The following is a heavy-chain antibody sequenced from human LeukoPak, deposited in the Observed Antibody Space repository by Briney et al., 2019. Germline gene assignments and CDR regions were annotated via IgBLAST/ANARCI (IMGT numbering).Heavy chain of an antibody. D-gene: IGHD3-9*01. Sequence: PSETLSLTCTVSGASISGYYWNWIRQPPGTRLEWIGYIHSSGRTSYNPSLKSRVTISVDTSKNQFSLNLNYVTSADTAVYYCARSHDFDWLTDYWGQGTLVTVSS. CDR3: ARSHDFDWLTDY. CDR1: GASISGYY. CDR2: IHSSGRT. V-gene: IGHV4-59*01. J-gene: IGHJ4*02.